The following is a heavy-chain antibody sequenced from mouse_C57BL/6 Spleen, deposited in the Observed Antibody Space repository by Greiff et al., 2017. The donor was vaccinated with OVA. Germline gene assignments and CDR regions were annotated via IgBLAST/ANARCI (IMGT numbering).Heavy chain of an antibody. CDR3: ARSCPFAY. CDR1: GYTFTSYW. Sequence: QVQLQQPGAEPVKPGASVKLSCKASGYTFTSYWMQWVKQRPGQGLEWIGEIDPSDSYTNYNQKFKGKATLTVDTSSSTAYMQLSSLTSEDSAVYYCARSCPFAYWGQGTLVTVSA. V-gene: IGHV1-50*01. J-gene: IGHJ3*01. CDR2: IDPSDSYT.